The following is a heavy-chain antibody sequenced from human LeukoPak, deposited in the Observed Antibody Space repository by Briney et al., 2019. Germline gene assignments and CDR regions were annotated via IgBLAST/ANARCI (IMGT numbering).Heavy chain of an antibody. V-gene: IGHV1-69*13. CDR3: ARRTNDDLDFFDS. D-gene: IGHD1-1*01. CDR1: GGTFSSYG. Sequence: ASVKVSCKASGGTFSSYGISWVRQAPGQGLEWMGGIIPIFGTTNYAQNFQGRFTVTADESTSTVYMELSSLRSEDTAVYYCARRTNDDLDFFDSWGQGTLVTVSS. CDR2: IIPIFGTT. J-gene: IGHJ4*02.